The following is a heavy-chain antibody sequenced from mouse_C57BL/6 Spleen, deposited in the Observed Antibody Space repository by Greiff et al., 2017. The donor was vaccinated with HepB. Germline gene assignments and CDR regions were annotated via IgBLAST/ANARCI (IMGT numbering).Heavy chain of an antibody. CDR3: ARGGSSGYEAWFAY. J-gene: IGHJ3*01. V-gene: IGHV2-2*01. CDR2: IWSGGST. CDR1: GFSLTSYG. D-gene: IGHD3-2*02. Sequence: QVQLKQSGPGLVQHSQSLSITCTVSGFSLTSYGVHWVRQSPGKGLEWLGVIWSGGSTDYNAAFISRLSISKDNSKSQVFFKMNSLQADDTAIYYCARGGSSGYEAWFAYWGQGTLVTVSA.